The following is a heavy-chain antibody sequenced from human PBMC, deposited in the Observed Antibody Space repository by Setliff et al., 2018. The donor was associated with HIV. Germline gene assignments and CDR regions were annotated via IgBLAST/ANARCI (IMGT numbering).Heavy chain of an antibody. CDR1: GESLSDYY. CDR2: IYYSGST. D-gene: IGHD3-22*01. CDR3: AREGSYYDRTGYWPVFDD. V-gene: IGHV4-30-4*08. Sequence: SETLSLTCAVCGESLSDYYWSWIRQPPGKGLEWIGYIYYSGSTYYNPSLKSRVTISVDTSKNQFSLKLSSVTAADTAVYYCAREGSYYDRTGYWPVFDDWGQGTLVTVSS. J-gene: IGHJ4*02.